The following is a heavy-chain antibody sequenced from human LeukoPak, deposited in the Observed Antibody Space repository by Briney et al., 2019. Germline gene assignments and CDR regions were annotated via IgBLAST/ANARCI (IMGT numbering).Heavy chain of an antibody. CDR1: GFTFRSHA. CDR2: TTGSGDKT. J-gene: IGHJ4*02. D-gene: IGHD3-16*01. Sequence: GGSLRLSCAASGFTFRSHAMTWVRQAPGKGLEWVATTTGSGDKTYCADSVKGRFTISRDNSRDTLFLQMNSLRAEDTAIYYCSRRVAANWGSFDHWGQGTLVAVSS. CDR3: SRRVAANWGSFDH. V-gene: IGHV3-23*01.